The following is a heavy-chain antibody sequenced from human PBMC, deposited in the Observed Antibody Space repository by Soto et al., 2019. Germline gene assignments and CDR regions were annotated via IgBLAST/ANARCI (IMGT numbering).Heavy chain of an antibody. CDR3: ARDMEYNLDI. CDR1: GFTFSNYA. Sequence: GGSLRLSCAASGFTFSNYAMSWVRQAPGKGLEWVSAISGDSGSTYYADSVKGRFSISRDNSKNTLYLQMNSLRAEDTAVYYCARDMEYNLDIWGRGTLVTVSS. J-gene: IGHJ2*01. CDR2: ISGDSGST. D-gene: IGHD1-1*01. V-gene: IGHV3-23*01.